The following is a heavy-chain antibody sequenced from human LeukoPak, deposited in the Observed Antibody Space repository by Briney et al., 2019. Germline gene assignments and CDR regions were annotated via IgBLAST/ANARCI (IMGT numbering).Heavy chain of an antibody. D-gene: IGHD3-10*01. V-gene: IGHV3-23*01. J-gene: IGHJ4*02. CDR3: AKALLRASGSCFDY. Sequence: PGGSLRLSWAASGFTFSSYAMSWVRQAPGKGLEWVSAISGSGGSTYYADSVKGRFTISRDNSKNTLSLQMNSLRAEDTAVYYCAKALLRASGSCFDYWGQGTLVTVSS. CDR1: GFTFSSYA. CDR2: ISGSGGST.